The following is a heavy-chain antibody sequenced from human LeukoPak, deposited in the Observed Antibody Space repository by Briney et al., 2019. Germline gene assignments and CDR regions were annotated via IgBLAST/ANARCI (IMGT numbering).Heavy chain of an antibody. V-gene: IGHV1-3*01. CDR3: ARGGTFGGVISPVFDP. Sequence: ASVKVSCEASGGTFSSYAISWVRQAPGQRLEWMGWINASNGNTKYSQKFQGRVTITRDTSASTAYMELSSLRSEDTAVYFCARGGTFGGVISPVFDPWGQGTLVTVSS. CDR1: GGTFSSYA. J-gene: IGHJ5*02. CDR2: INASNGNT. D-gene: IGHD3-16*02.